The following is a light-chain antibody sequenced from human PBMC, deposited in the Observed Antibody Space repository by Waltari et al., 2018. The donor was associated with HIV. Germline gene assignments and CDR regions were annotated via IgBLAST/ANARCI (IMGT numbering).Light chain of an antibody. CDR2: DGN. J-gene: IGLJ3*02. Sequence: QSALPQPASVSGSPGQSIPIPCTGTSNNVGTYNCVTWSQHHPGKAPKLIIYDGNCRPSVVSSRFSGSKSGSTASLTIAGLQDEDEAYYYGNSYTISSTWMFGGGTKLTVL. CDR3: NSYTISSTWM. V-gene: IGLV2-14*03. CDR1: SNNVGTYNC.